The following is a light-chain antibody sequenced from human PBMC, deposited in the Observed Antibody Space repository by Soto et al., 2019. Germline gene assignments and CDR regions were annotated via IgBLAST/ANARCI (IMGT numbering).Light chain of an antibody. CDR2: GAS. CDR3: QQWARSPRT. Sequence: EIVMTQSPATLSASPGERATLSCRASQSVRSNLAWYQQKPGQAPRLLIFGASSRATGIPDRFSGSGSGTDFTLTIARLEPEDFAVYYCQQWARSPRTFGRGTTVEIK. J-gene: IGKJ1*01. CDR1: QSVRSN. V-gene: IGKV3D-15*01.